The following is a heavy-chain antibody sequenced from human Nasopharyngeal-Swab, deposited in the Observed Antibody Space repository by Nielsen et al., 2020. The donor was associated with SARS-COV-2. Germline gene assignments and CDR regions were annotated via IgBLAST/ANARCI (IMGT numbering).Heavy chain of an antibody. D-gene: IGHD6-13*01. CDR2: ISYDGSNK. Sequence: GGSLRLSCAASGFTFSSYGMHWVRQAPGKGLEWVAVISYDGSNKYYADSVKGRFTISRDNSKNTLYLQMNSLRAEDTAVYYCAKVALGVEVQQLADYWGQGTLVTVSS. CDR1: GFTFSSYG. CDR3: AKVALGVEVQQLADY. V-gene: IGHV3-30*18. J-gene: IGHJ4*02.